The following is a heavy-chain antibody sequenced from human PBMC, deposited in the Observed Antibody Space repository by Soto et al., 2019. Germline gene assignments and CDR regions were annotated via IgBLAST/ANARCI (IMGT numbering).Heavy chain of an antibody. D-gene: IGHD1-26*01. CDR1: GFTFSNYW. Sequence: EVQLVESGGGLVQPGGSLRLSCAASGFTFSNYWMYWVRQAPGKGLVWVSRIDTDGSNTNYADSVKGRFTISRDNAKKTLYLKMNSLRAEDTAVYYCARGGSYGDYWGQGTLVTVSS. CDR3: ARGGSYGDY. J-gene: IGHJ4*02. CDR2: IDTDGSNT. V-gene: IGHV3-74*01.